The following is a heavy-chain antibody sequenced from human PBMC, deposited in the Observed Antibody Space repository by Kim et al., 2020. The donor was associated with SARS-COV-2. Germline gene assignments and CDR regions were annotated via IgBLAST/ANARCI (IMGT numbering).Heavy chain of an antibody. Sequence: ASVKVSCKASGYTFTSYGISWVRQAPGQGLEWMGWISAYNGNTNYAQKLQGRVTMTTDTSTSTAYMELRSLRSDDTAVYYCARVLWDTVTRGGRFDPWGQGALFTLSS. V-gene: IGHV1-18*04. CDR1: GYTFTSYG. CDR2: ISAYNGNT. D-gene: IGHD4-4*01. CDR3: ARVLWDTVTRGGRFDP. J-gene: IGHJ5*02.